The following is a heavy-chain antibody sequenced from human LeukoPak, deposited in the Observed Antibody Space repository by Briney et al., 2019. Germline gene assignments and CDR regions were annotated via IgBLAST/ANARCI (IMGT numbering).Heavy chain of an antibody. Sequence: KPSETLSLTCAVYGGSFSGYYWSWIRQPPGKGLEWIGEINHSGSTNYNPSLKSRVTISVDTSKNQFSLKLSSVTAADTAVYYCARPSYDFWSSFDPWGQGTLVTVSS. D-gene: IGHD3-3*01. CDR2: INHSGST. CDR3: ARPSYDFWSSFDP. CDR1: GGSFSGYY. J-gene: IGHJ5*02. V-gene: IGHV4-34*01.